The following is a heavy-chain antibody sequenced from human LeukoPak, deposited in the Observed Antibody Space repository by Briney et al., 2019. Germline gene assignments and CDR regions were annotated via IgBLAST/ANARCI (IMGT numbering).Heavy chain of an antibody. CDR3: AREGWSWLVLGGKHFDY. D-gene: IGHD6-19*01. V-gene: IGHV3-33*01. Sequence: GRSLRLSCAASGFTFSSYGMHWVRQAPGKGLEWVAVIWYDGSNKYYADSVKGRFTISRDNSKNTLYLQMNSLRPEDTAVYYCAREGWSWLVLGGKHFDYWGQGALVTVSS. J-gene: IGHJ4*02. CDR2: IWYDGSNK. CDR1: GFTFSSYG.